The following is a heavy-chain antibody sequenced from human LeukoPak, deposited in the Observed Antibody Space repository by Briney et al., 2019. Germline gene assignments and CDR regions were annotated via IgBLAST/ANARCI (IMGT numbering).Heavy chain of an antibody. Sequence: NPGGSLRLSCAASGYTFSNAWMSWVRQAPGKGLEWVGRIKSKTDGGTTDYAAPVKGRFTISRDDSKNTLYLQMNSLKTEDTAVYYCTTVLLWFGELVDYWGQGTLVTVSS. J-gene: IGHJ4*02. V-gene: IGHV3-15*01. CDR2: IKSKTDGGTT. CDR1: GYTFSNAW. D-gene: IGHD3-10*01. CDR3: TTVLLWFGELVDY.